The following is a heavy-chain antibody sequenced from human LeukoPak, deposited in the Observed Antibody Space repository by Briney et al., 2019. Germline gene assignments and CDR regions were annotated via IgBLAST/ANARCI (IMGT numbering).Heavy chain of an antibody. CDR1: GGSISSSSYY. CDR2: IYYSGST. Sequence: SETLSLTCTVSGGSISSSSYYWGWIRQPPGKGLEWIGSIYYSGSTYYNPSLKSRVTISVDTSKNQFSLKLSSVTAADTAVYYCARLRYYYYMDVWGKGTTVTVSS. CDR3: ARLRYYYYMDV. V-gene: IGHV4-39*07. J-gene: IGHJ6*03.